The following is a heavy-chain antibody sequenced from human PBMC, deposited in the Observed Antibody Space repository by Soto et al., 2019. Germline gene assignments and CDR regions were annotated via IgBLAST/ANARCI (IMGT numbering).Heavy chain of an antibody. Sequence: EVQLVESGGDLVQPGGSLRLSCAASGFTLRNYDMHWVRQVQGKGLEWVSAIAVGGETYYPGSVKGRFTISREDARNSLYLQMNSLTAGDTAVYFCAREYCSGGGCPGIYYVDVWGKGTTVTVSS. D-gene: IGHD2-15*01. CDR2: IAVGGET. CDR3: AREYCSGGGCPGIYYVDV. CDR1: GFTLRNYD. V-gene: IGHV3-13*01. J-gene: IGHJ6*03.